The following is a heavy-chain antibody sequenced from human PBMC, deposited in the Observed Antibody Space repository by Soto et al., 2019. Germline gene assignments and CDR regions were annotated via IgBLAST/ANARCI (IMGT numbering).Heavy chain of an antibody. J-gene: IGHJ4*02. Sequence: GGSLRLSCAASGFTFSSYAMSWVRQAPGKGLEWVSAISGSGGSTYYADSVRGRFTISRDNSKNTLYLQMNSLRAEDTAVYYCAKTDYDFWSGYYMGYDYWGQGTLVTVSS. CDR2: ISGSGGST. CDR1: GFTFSSYA. CDR3: AKTDYDFWSGYYMGYDY. D-gene: IGHD3-3*01. V-gene: IGHV3-23*01.